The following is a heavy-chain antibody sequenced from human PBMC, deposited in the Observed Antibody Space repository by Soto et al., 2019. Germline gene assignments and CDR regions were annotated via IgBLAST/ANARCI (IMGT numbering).Heavy chain of an antibody. D-gene: IGHD5-12*01. J-gene: IGHJ6*02. CDR1: GGTFNNYP. CDR2: SIPIFGTA. CDR3: ARGRGYSGDDHYYYFDMDV. V-gene: IGHV1-69*13. Sequence: SVKVSCKASGGTFNNYPITWVRQAPGEGLEWMGGSIPIFGTANYAQKFQGRVTISVDESTSTAYMELSSLRSEGTAVYYCARGRGYSGDDHYYYFDMDVWGQGTTVTVSS.